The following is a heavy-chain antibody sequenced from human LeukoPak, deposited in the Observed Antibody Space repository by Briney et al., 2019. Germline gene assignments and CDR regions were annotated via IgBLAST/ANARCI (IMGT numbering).Heavy chain of an antibody. CDR3: ARRRDFIDH. V-gene: IGHV3-11*01. D-gene: IGHD3/OR15-3a*01. Sequence: GGSLRLSCAASGFTLSDYYMSWIRQAPGKGLEWVSYSSSSGSTIYYADSVKGRFAISRDNAKNSLYLQMNSLRAEDTAVYYSARRRDFIDHWGQGTLVTVSS. CDR2: SSSSGSTI. J-gene: IGHJ4*02. CDR1: GFTLSDYY.